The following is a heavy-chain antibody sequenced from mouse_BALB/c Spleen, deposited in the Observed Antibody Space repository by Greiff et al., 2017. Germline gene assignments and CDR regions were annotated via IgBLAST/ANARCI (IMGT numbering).Heavy chain of an antibody. CDR2: IRLKSDNYAT. Sequence: EVHLVESGGGLVQPGGSMKLSCVASGFTFSSYWMSWVRQSPEKGLEWVAEIRLKSDNYATHYAESVKGKFTISRDDSKSRLYLQMNSLRAEDTGIYYCTSYYRYYYAMDYWGQGTSVTVSS. V-gene: IGHV6-6*02. CDR1: GFTFSSYW. D-gene: IGHD2-14*01. J-gene: IGHJ4*01. CDR3: TSYYRYYYAMDY.